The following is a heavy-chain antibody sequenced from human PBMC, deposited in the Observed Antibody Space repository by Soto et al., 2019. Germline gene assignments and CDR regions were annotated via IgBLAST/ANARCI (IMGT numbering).Heavy chain of an antibody. CDR3: ARGGWFGELHAFDI. D-gene: IGHD3-10*01. J-gene: IGHJ3*02. Sequence: LRLSCAASGFTVSSNYMSWVRQAPGKGLEWVSVIYSGGSTYYADSVKGRFTISRDNSKNTLYLQMNSLRAEDTAVYYCARGGWFGELHAFDIWGQGTMVTVSS. CDR1: GFTVSSNY. CDR2: IYSGGST. V-gene: IGHV3-53*01.